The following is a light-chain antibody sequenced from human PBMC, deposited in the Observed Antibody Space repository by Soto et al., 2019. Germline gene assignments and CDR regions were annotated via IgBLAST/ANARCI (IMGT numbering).Light chain of an antibody. CDR1: QSVSSN. J-gene: IGKJ4*01. Sequence: EMVMTQSPATLSVSPGERATLSCRASQSVSSNLAWYQQKPGQAPRLLIYGASTRATGIPARFSGSGSGTEFTLTISSLQSEDFAVYYCQQYNNWSLTFGGGTKVEIK. V-gene: IGKV3-15*01. CDR2: GAS. CDR3: QQYNNWSLT.